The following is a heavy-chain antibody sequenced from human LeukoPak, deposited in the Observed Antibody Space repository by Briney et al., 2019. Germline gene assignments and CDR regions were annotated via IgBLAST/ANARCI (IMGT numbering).Heavy chain of an antibody. Sequence: SEXXXXXCTVSGGSISRYYWSWLRQPPGKGLEWIGYIHYSGSTNYNPSLTSRVTISVDTSKNQFSLKLSSVTAADTAVYYCAREYNGGAPNWFDPWGQVTLVTVSS. D-gene: IGHD3-16*01. CDR2: IHYSGST. CDR3: AREYNGGAPNWFDP. CDR1: GGSISRYY. J-gene: IGHJ5*02. V-gene: IGHV4-59*01.